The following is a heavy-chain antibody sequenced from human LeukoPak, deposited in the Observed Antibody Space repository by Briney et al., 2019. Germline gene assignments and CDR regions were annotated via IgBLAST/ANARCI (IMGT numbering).Heavy chain of an antibody. D-gene: IGHD5-24*01. CDR2: IYSGGST. Sequence: GSLRLSCAASGFTFSSYEMNWVRQAPGKGLEWVSVIYSGGSTYYADSVEGRFTISRDNSKNTLYLQMNSLRAEDTAVYYCASGSGWLQYFDYWGQGTLVSVSS. J-gene: IGHJ4*02. CDR1: GFTFSSYE. CDR3: ASGSGWLQYFDY. V-gene: IGHV3-53*01.